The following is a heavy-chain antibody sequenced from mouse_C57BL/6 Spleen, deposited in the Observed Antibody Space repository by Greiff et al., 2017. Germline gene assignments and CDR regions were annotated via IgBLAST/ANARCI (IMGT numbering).Heavy chain of an antibody. CDR1: GYTFTSYG. V-gene: IGHV1-81*01. CDR2: IYPRSGNT. Sequence: LVESGAELARPGASVKLSCKASGYTFTSYGISWVKQRTGQGLEWIGEIYPRSGNTYYNEKFKGKATLTADKSSSTAYMELRSLTSEDSAVYFCARRTGYAMDYWGQGTSVTVSS. J-gene: IGHJ4*01. CDR3: ARRTGYAMDY.